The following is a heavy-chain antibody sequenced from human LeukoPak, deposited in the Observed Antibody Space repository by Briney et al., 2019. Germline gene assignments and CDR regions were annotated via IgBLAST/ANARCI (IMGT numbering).Heavy chain of an antibody. CDR3: TRVFGGYDVSDY. CDR1: GFTFSSFW. D-gene: IGHD3-3*01. Sequence: PGGSLRLSCAASGFTFSSFWMSWVRQAPGKGLEWVANIKKDGSQKYYVDSVEGRFTISRDNAKNSLYIQMDSLRDDDTAVYYCTRVFGGYDVSDYWGQGTLVTVSS. J-gene: IGHJ4*02. CDR2: IKKDGSQK. V-gene: IGHV3-7*03.